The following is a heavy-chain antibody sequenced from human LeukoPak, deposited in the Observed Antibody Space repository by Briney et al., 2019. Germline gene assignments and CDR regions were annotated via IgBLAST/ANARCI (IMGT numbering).Heavy chain of an antibody. Sequence: SETLSLTCTVSSGSISSYYWSWIRPPPGEGLEWIGYLYYSGSTNYNPSLKSRVTISVDTSKNQFSLMLSSVTAADTAVYYCARGGYSNGFDYWGQGTLVTASS. CDR2: LYYSGST. D-gene: IGHD5-18*01. CDR1: SGSISSYY. V-gene: IGHV4-59*01. J-gene: IGHJ4*02. CDR3: ARGGYSNGFDY.